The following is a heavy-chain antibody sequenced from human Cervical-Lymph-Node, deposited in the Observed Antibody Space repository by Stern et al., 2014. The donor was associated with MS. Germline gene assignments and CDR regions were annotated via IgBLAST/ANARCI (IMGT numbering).Heavy chain of an antibody. Sequence: VQLVESGAEVKKPGSSVKVSCKASGDTFSSLDIGWVRQAPGQGPEWLGGTTPLFGPANDAQNLQGRVTFSADDSTSTTYMELSSLRSEDTAVYYCARHQAGIAADWGQGTLVTVSS. D-gene: IGHD6-13*01. CDR1: GDTFSSLD. CDR2: TTPLFGPA. CDR3: ARHQAGIAAD. J-gene: IGHJ4*02. V-gene: IGHV1-69*01.